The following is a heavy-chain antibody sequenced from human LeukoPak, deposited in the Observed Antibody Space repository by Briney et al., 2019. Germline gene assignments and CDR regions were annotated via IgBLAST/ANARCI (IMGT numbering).Heavy chain of an antibody. CDR1: GGSISNSF. CDR2: IYYTGNT. V-gene: IGHV4-59*01. Sequence: SETLSPTCTVSGGSISNSFWSWIRQPPGKGLEWIAYIYYTGNTKYNPSLKSRVTISVDTSKNQFSLRLSSVTAEDTAVYYCARDSGSSPTFDYWGQGTLVTVSS. D-gene: IGHD1-26*01. J-gene: IGHJ4*02. CDR3: ARDSGSSPTFDY.